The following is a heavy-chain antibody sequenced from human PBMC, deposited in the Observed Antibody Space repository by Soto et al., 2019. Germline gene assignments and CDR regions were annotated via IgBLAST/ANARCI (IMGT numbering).Heavy chain of an antibody. CDR3: ARGAAGGFLEWLPLDV. CDR1: GYSFTSYC. Sequence: PGESLKISCKGSGYSFTSYCIGWVRQMPWKGLEWMGIIYPGDSDNRYSPSFQGQVTISADKSISTAYLQWSSLKASDTAMYYCARGAAGGFLEWLPLDVWGQGPTLTV. V-gene: IGHV5-51*01. J-gene: IGHJ6*02. D-gene: IGHD3-3*01. CDR2: IYPGDSDN.